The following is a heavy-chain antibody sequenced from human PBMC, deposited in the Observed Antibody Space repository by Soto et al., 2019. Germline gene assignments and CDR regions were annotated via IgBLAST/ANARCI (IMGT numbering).Heavy chain of an antibody. D-gene: IGHD6-6*01. CDR2: INAGNGNT. Sequence: ASVKVSCKASGYTFTSYAMHWVRQAPGQRLEWMGWINAGNGNTKYSQKFQGRVTITRDTSASTAYMELSSLRSEDTAVYYCARGVRYSSSSPEGRTDNWLDPWGQGTLVTVSS. CDR3: ARGVRYSSSSPEGRTDNWLDP. CDR1: GYTFTSYA. V-gene: IGHV1-3*01. J-gene: IGHJ5*02.